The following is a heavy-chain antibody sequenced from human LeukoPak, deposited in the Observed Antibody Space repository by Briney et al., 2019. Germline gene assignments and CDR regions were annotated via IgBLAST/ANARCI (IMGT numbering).Heavy chain of an antibody. CDR2: IYYSGST. J-gene: IGHJ4*02. CDR3: ARGGPRYYYDSSGYHFDC. V-gene: IGHV4-59*01. D-gene: IGHD3-22*01. Sequence: SETLSLTCTVSGGSISSYYWSWIRQPPGKGLEWIGYIYYSGSTNYNPSLKSRVTISVDTSKNQFSLKLSSVTAADTAVYYCARGGPRYYYDSSGYHFDCWGQGTLVTVSS. CDR1: GGSISSYY.